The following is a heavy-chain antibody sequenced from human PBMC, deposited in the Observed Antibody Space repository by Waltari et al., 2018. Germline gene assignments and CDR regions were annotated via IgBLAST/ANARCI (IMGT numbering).Heavy chain of an antibody. J-gene: IGHJ4*02. CDR2: INPNSGGT. Sequence: QVQLVQSGAEVKKPGASVKVSCKASGYTFTDYYMHWVRQAPGQGLEWMTWINPNSGGTNYAQKFQGRVAMTRDTSISTAYMELSRLTSDDTAVYYCATSSDSSGYYPVRDWGQGTLVTVSS. D-gene: IGHD3-22*01. V-gene: IGHV1-2*02. CDR1: GYTFTDYY. CDR3: ATSSDSSGYYPVRD.